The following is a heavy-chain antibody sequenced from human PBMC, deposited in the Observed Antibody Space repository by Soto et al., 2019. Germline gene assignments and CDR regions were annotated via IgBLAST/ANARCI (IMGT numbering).Heavy chain of an antibody. Sequence: EVQLLESRGDLIQPGGSLRLSCAASGFSFNIYAMTWVRQTPGKGLEWVSAISRYGDFTYYADSVEGRFTISRDNSKNTLYLPMNSLRAEDTAVYYCAKDRYLDHDSRGYLFDNWGQGTLVTVSS. D-gene: IGHD3-22*01. J-gene: IGHJ4*02. CDR3: AKDRYLDHDSRGYLFDN. V-gene: IGHV3-23*01. CDR1: GFSFNIYA. CDR2: ISRYGDFT.